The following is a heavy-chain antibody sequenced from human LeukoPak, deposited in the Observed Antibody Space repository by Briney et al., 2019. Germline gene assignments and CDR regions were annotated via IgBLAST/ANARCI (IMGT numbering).Heavy chain of an antibody. CDR3: ARGLVYYYGSGSYYPY. CDR1: GGSFSGYY. CDR2: INHSGST. J-gene: IGHJ4*02. Sequence: SETLSLTCAVYGGSFSGYYWSWIRQPPGKGLEWIGEINHSGSTNYNPSLKSRVPISVDTSKNQFSLKLSSVTAADTAVYYCARGLVYYYGSGSYYPYWGQGTLVTVSP. V-gene: IGHV4-34*01. D-gene: IGHD3-10*01.